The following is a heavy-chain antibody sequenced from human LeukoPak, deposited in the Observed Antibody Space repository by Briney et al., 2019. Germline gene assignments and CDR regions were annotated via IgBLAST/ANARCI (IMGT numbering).Heavy chain of an antibody. V-gene: IGHV3-48*03. CDR1: GFTFSSYD. CDR2: ISSSGSTI. D-gene: IGHD2-21*01. CDR3: ARDRLIGDYYDYMDV. Sequence: GGSLRLSCAASGFTFSSYDMNWVRQAPGKGLEWVSYISSSGSTIYYADSVKGRFTISRDNAKNSLYLHMNSLRAEDTAVYYCARDRLIGDYYDYMDVWGKGTTVTVSS. J-gene: IGHJ6*03.